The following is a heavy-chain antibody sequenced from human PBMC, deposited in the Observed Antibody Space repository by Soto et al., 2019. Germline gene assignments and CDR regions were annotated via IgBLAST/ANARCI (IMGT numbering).Heavy chain of an antibody. Sequence: QVQLQQWGAGLLKPSETLSLTCAVYGGSFSGYYWSWIRQPPGKGLEWIGEINHSGSTNYNPSLKSRVTISVATSKNQFSLKLSSVTAADTAVYYCARVDTTNAYDSSGSPRFGMDVWGQGTTVTVSS. V-gene: IGHV4-34*01. D-gene: IGHD3-22*01. CDR2: INHSGST. CDR1: GGSFSGYY. CDR3: ARVDTTNAYDSSGSPRFGMDV. J-gene: IGHJ6*02.